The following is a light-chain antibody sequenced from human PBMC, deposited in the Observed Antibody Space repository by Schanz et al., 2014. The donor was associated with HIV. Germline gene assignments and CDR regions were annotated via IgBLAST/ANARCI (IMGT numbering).Light chain of an antibody. Sequence: DIQLTQSPSFLSASVGDRVTITCRASQDISNYLAWYQQKPGKAPKLLIYAASTLQSGVPSTFSGSGSGTDFTLTINGLQPDDFATYYCQQLNSFPYTFGQGTMLEI. V-gene: IGKV1-9*01. CDR1: QDISNY. CDR2: AAS. J-gene: IGKJ2*01. CDR3: QQLNSFPYT.